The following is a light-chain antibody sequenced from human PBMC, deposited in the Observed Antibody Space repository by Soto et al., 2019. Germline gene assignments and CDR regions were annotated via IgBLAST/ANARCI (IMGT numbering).Light chain of an antibody. CDR1: NIGSKS. CDR2: YDS. J-gene: IGLJ2*01. CDR3: QVWDSSSDPLVV. V-gene: IGLV3-21*04. Sequence: ELTQPPSVSVAPGKTARITCGGNNIGSKSVHWYQQKPGQAPVLVIYYDSDRPSGIPERFSGSNSGNTATLTISRVEAGDEADYYCQVWDSSSDPLVVFGGGTKVTVL.